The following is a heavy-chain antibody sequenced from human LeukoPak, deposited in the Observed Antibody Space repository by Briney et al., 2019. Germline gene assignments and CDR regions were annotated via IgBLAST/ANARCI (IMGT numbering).Heavy chain of an antibody. CDR1: DGSFSGYF. CDR2: VNHSGGT. D-gene: IGHD2-2*02. Sequence: PSETLSLTCAVYDGSFSGYFWNWIRQSPEKGLEWIGEVNHSGGTNYNPSLKSRVTMSVDTSKNQFSLKLSSVTAADTAVYYCASSPTHVVPAAIRGSNWFDPWGQGTLVTVSS. CDR3: ASSPTHVVPAAIRGSNWFDP. V-gene: IGHV4-34*01. J-gene: IGHJ5*02.